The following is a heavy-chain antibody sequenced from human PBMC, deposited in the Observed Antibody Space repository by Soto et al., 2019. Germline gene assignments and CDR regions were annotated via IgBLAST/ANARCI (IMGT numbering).Heavy chain of an antibody. V-gene: IGHV4-59*01. CDR2: IYYSGST. CDR1: GGSISSYY. J-gene: IGHJ4*02. CDR3: ASTLGYCSGGSCYGFDY. Sequence: ETLSLTCTVSGGSISSYYWSWIRQPPGKGLEWIGYIYYSGSTNYNPSLKSRVTISVDTSKNQFSLKLSSVTAADTAVYYCASTLGYCSGGSCYGFDYWGQGTLVTVSS. D-gene: IGHD2-15*01.